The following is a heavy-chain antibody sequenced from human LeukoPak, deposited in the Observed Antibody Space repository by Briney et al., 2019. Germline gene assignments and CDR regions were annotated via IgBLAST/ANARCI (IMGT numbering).Heavy chain of an antibody. CDR1: GGTFSSYA. V-gene: IGHV1-69*04. Sequence: GASVKVSCKASGGTFSSYAISWVRQAPGQGLEWMGRIIPILGIANYAQKFQGRVTITAEKSTRTAYMELSSLRSEDTAVYYCAREVLGMTDYYYYGMDVWGQGTTVTVSS. CDR2: IIPILGIA. CDR3: AREVLGMTDYYYYGMDV. J-gene: IGHJ6*02. D-gene: IGHD3-16*01.